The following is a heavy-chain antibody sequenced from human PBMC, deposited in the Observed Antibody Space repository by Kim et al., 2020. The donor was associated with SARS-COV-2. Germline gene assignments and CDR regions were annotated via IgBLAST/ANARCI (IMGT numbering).Heavy chain of an antibody. Sequence: GGSLRLSCAASGFSFSTYAMSWVRQAPGKGLEWLSGISSSGARTYYADSVKGRFTISRDNSKNTLSLQMNSLRGEDTAVYYCAKDDIKTSPSGSPDYWG. CDR1: GFSFSTYA. CDR3: AKDDIKTSPSGSPDY. CDR2: ISSSGART. V-gene: IGHV3-23*01. D-gene: IGHD3-10*01. J-gene: IGHJ4*01.